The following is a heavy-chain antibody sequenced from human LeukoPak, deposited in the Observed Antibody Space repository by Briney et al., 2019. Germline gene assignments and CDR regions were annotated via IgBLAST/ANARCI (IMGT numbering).Heavy chain of an antibody. J-gene: IGHJ4*02. Sequence: ASVKVSCKASGYTFTGYHMHWVRQAPGQGLEWMGWINPNSGDTNYAQKFQGRVTMTRDTSISTAYVELSRLRSDDTAVYYCARGTGEGYTYGRYYFDYWGQGTLVTVSS. V-gene: IGHV1-2*02. D-gene: IGHD5-18*01. CDR3: ARGTGEGYTYGRYYFDY. CDR1: GYTFTGYH. CDR2: INPNSGDT.